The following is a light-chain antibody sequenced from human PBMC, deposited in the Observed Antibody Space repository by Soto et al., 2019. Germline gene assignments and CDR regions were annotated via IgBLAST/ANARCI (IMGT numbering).Light chain of an antibody. V-gene: IGKV3-11*01. J-gene: IGKJ1*01. CDR3: QRPTSWSTT. Sequence: EIVLTQSPGALSLSTGERATLACRASQSVSSYLAWYQQKPGQPPRLLIYDASNRATGIPARFSGSGSGTDFTLTISSLEPEDFALYYCQRPTSWSTTFCEVTKVDI. CDR2: DAS. CDR1: QSVSSY.